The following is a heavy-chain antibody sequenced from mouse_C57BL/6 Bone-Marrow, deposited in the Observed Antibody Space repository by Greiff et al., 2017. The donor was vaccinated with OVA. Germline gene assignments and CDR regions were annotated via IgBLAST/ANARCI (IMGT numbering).Heavy chain of an antibody. J-gene: IGHJ2*03. CDR2: IYPSDSET. CDR1: GYTFTSYW. Sequence: QVQLQQPGAELVRPGSSVKLSCKASGYTFTSYWMDWVKQSPGQGLEWIGNIYPSDSETHYNQKFKDKDTLTVDKSSRTAYMQLSSLTSEDCAIYECANDNWDQGTGLTVSS. CDR3: ANDN. V-gene: IGHV1-61*01.